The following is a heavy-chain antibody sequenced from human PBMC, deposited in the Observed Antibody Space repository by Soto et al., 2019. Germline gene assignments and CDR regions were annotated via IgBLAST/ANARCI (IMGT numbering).Heavy chain of an antibody. CDR3: AKILGGSGSYYNWYFDL. V-gene: IGHV3-23*01. D-gene: IGHD3-10*01. CDR2: ISGGGLST. Sequence: GGSLRLSCAASGFTFSSYAISWVRQAPGKGLEWVSAISGGGLSTYYADSVKGRFTISRDNSKDTLYLQMNSLRAEDTAVYYCAKILGGSGSYYNWYFDLWGRGTLVTVSS. J-gene: IGHJ2*01. CDR1: GFTFSSYA.